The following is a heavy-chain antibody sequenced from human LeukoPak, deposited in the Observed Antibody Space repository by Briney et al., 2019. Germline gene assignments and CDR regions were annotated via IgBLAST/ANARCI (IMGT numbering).Heavy chain of an antibody. J-gene: IGHJ4*02. Sequence: ASVKVSCKASGYTFTSYDINWVRRATGQGLEWMGWMNPNSGNTGYARKFQGRVTMTRNTSISTAYMELSSLRSEDTAVYDCARTDLGYCSGGSCYSHYWGQGTLVTVSS. D-gene: IGHD2-15*01. CDR1: GYTFTSYD. V-gene: IGHV1-8*01. CDR3: ARTDLGYCSGGSCYSHY. CDR2: MNPNSGNT.